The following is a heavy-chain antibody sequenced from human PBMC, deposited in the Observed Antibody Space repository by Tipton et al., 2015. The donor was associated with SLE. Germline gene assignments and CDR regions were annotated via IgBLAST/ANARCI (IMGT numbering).Heavy chain of an antibody. CDR2: IYHSGST. CDR1: GGSISSHY. V-gene: IGHV4-30-2*01. D-gene: IGHD6-19*01. Sequence: TLSLTCTVSGGSISSHYWSWIRQPPGKGLEWIGYIYHSGSTYYNPSLKSRVTISVDRSKNQFSLKLSSVTAADTAVYYCARGPYSSRASSGWCFDYWGQGTLVTVSS. J-gene: IGHJ4*02. CDR3: ARGPYSSRASSGWCFDY.